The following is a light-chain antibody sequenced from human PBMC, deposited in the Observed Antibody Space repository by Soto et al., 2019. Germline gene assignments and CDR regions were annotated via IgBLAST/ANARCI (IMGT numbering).Light chain of an antibody. Sequence: EIVMTQSPGTLSVSPGERATLSCRASQSVSNDLAWIQQRPGQPPRLLIYGASTRATGIPARFSVSGSGTEFTLTISSLQPEDFAVYSCQQYNVSPRTFGQGTKVEIK. CDR1: QSVSND. V-gene: IGKV3-15*01. J-gene: IGKJ1*01. CDR3: QQYNVSPRT. CDR2: GAS.